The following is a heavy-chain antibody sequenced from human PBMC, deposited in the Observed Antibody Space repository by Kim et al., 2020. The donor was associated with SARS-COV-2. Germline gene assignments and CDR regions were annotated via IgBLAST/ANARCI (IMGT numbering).Heavy chain of an antibody. Sequence: GGSLRLSCAASGFTFSSYAMHWVRQAPGKGLEWVAVISYDGSNKYYADSVKGRFTISRDNSKNTLYLQMNSLRAEDTAVYYCARGYSGYDSHFDYWGQGT. D-gene: IGHD5-12*01. CDR2: ISYDGSNK. CDR3: ARGYSGYDSHFDY. J-gene: IGHJ4*02. V-gene: IGHV3-30*04. CDR1: GFTFSSYA.